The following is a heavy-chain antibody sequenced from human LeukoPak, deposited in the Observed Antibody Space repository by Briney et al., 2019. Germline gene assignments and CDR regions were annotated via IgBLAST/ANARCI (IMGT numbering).Heavy chain of an antibody. CDR3: ARNPSMVRGVITSYCDY. CDR1: GFTFSSYA. Sequence: GGSLRLSCAASGFTFSSYAMHWVRQAPGKGLEYVSAISSNGGNTYYANSVKGRFTISRDNSKNTLYLQMGSLRAEDMAVYYCARNPSMVRGVITSYCDYWGQGTLVTVSS. CDR2: ISSNGGNT. V-gene: IGHV3-64*01. J-gene: IGHJ4*02. D-gene: IGHD3-10*01.